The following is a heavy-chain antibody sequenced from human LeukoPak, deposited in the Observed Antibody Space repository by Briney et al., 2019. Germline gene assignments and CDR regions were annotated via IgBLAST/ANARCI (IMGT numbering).Heavy chain of an antibody. CDR1: GGSISSYY. D-gene: IGHD3-10*01. J-gene: IGHJ4*02. V-gene: IGHV4-59*01. CDR3: AREEGRAHPFDY. CDR2: IYYSGST. Sequence: SETLSLTCTVSGGSISSYYWSWIRQPPGKGLEWIGYIYYSGSTNYNPSLKSRVTISVDTSKNQFSLKLSSVTAADTAVYYCAREEGRAHPFDYWGQGTLVTVSS.